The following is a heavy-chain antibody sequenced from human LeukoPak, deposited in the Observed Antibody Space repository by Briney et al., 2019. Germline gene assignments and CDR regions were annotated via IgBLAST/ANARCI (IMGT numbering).Heavy chain of an antibody. Sequence: SGGSLRLSCAASGFTFSSYAMSWVRQAPGKGLEWVSSISSSSSYIYYADSVKGRFTISRDNAKNSLYLQMNSLRAEDTAVYYCARGLKGLVVPAARGVGYYYYYMDVWGKGTTVTVSS. CDR3: ARGLKGLVVPAARGVGYYYYYMDV. V-gene: IGHV3-21*01. D-gene: IGHD2-2*01. CDR1: GFTFSSYA. CDR2: ISSSSSYI. J-gene: IGHJ6*03.